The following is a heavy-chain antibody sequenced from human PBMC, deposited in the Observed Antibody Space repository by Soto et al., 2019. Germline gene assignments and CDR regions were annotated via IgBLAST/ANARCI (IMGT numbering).Heavy chain of an antibody. Sequence: LRLSCAASGFTFSSYAMSWVRQAPGKGLEWVSAISGSGGSTYYADSVKGRFTISRDNSKNTLYLQMNSLRAEDTAVYYCAKPPRYCSGGSCYRYYVDYCGQGTLVTVSA. CDR2: ISGSGGST. CDR1: GFTFSSYA. V-gene: IGHV3-23*01. D-gene: IGHD2-15*01. J-gene: IGHJ4*02. CDR3: AKPPRYCSGGSCYRYYVDY.